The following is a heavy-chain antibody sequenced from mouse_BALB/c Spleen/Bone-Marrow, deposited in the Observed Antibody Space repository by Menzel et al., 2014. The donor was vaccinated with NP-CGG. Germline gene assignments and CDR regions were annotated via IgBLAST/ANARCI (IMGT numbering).Heavy chain of an antibody. D-gene: IGHD2-1*01. CDR1: GYTFSTYW. CDR2: ILPGSNTS. CDR3: TRVLDYGNYDSFAY. V-gene: IGHV1-9*01. J-gene: IGHJ3*01. Sequence: QVHVKQSGAELMKPGASVKISCKATGYTFSTYWIAWVKLSPGHGLEWIGKILPGSNTSYYNMKFKGKATFTAKTSSNTAYMQLSSLTSEDAAVYYCTRVLDYGNYDSFAYWGQGTLVTVSA.